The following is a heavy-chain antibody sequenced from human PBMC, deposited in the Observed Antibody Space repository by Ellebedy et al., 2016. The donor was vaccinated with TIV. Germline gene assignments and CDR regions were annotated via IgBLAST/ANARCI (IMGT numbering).Heavy chain of an antibody. V-gene: IGHV3-33*08. CDR3: AREDEGATGIYYFDY. Sequence: PGGSLRLSCAASGFTFSSYGMHWVRQAPGKGLEWVAVIWYDGSNKYYADSVKGRFTISRDNSKNTLYLQMNSLRAEDTAVYYCAREDEGATGIYYFDYWGQGTLVTVSS. D-gene: IGHD1-26*01. CDR1: GFTFSSYG. J-gene: IGHJ4*02. CDR2: IWYDGSNK.